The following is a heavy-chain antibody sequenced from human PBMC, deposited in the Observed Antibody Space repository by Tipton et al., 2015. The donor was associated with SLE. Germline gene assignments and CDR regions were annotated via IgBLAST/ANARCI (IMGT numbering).Heavy chain of an antibody. CDR2: INHSGST. J-gene: IGHJ3*02. D-gene: IGHD3-22*01. CDR1: GGSFSGYY. Sequence: TLSLTCAVYGGSFSGYYWSWIRQPPGKGLEWIGEINHSGSTNYNPSLKSRVTISVDTSKNQFSLKLSSVTAADTAVYYCARGGGQKYYYDSSGYYGAFDIWGQGTMVTVSS. CDR3: ARGGGQKYYYDSSGYYGAFDI. V-gene: IGHV4-34*01.